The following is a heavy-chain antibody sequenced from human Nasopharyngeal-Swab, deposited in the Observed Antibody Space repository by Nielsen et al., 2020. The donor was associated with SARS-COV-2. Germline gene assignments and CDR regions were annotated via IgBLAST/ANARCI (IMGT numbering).Heavy chain of an antibody. D-gene: IGHD3-10*01. Sequence: GGSLRLSCVASGFTYKYGMNWVRQAPGKGLEWVSVIWYDGSKKFYAESVKGRFSISRDESKNTVYLQMSSLRVEDTAVYYCVSAGSIKYWGPGTLVTVSS. CDR1: GFTYKYG. CDR3: VSAGSIKY. V-gene: IGHV3-33*01. J-gene: IGHJ4*02. CDR2: IWYDGSKK.